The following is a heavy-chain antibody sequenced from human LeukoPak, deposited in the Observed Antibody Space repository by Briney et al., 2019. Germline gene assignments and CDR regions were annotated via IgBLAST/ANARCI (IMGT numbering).Heavy chain of an antibody. CDR3: TRMSREAPGLPDL. CDR1: WFTLSSYL. V-gene: IGHV3-74*01. D-gene: IGHD5-24*01. Sequence: SGGSLRLSCAPSWFTLSSYLIQWVRQAPRRGVFGVSRLSPDVRSTTSTDSVKGRFTISRDNAKNKLYLQIGSLRADDTAVYSCTRMSREAPGLPDLWGQGTLVTVSS. CDR2: LSPDVRST. J-gene: IGHJ5*02.